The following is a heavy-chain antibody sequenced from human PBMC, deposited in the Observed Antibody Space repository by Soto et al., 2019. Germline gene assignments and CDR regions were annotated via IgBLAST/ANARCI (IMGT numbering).Heavy chain of an antibody. CDR2: ISTYNGNT. J-gene: IGHJ3*02. D-gene: IGHD1-26*01. CDR1: GYTFTNYL. CDR3: ARGEVMGMYAFDI. V-gene: IGHV1-18*01. Sequence: QVQLVQSGAEVKKPGASVKVSCKASGYTFTNYLINWVRQAPGQGPEWMGWISTYNGNTNYPQKFQGRVTMTTDTSTTTAYVELRGLRSDDTDVYYGARGEVMGMYAFDIWGQGTMVTVSS.